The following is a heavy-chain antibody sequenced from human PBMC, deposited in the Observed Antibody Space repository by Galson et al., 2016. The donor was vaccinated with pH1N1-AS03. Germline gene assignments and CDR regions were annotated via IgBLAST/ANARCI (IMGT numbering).Heavy chain of an antibody. CDR1: GFTFSTYT. CDR3: ASPRDPRKGPYGKDV. J-gene: IGHJ6*02. CDR2: ISSSGSTI. V-gene: IGHV3-48*04. Sequence: SLRLSCAASGFTFSTYTMNWVRQAPGKGLEWLSYISSSGSTINYADSVKGRFTIASDNADNSPSLQMDNLRLEDTAVYFCASPRDPRKGPYGKDVWGRGTSVIVSS.